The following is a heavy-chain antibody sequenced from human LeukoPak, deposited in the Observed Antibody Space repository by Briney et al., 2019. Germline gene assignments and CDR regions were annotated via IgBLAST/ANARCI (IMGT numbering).Heavy chain of an antibody. V-gene: IGHV3-23*01. D-gene: IGHD4-17*01. CDR2: VSGGGGGT. CDR1: GFTFNSYA. CDR3: ARDKGTTCIDN. Sequence: GGSLRLSCAASGFTFNSYAMNWVRQAPGMGLEWVSAVSGGGGGTYYADSVKGRFTISRDNSKDTLYLQMNSLRAEDTAVYYCARDKGTTCIDNWGQGALVTVSS. J-gene: IGHJ4*02.